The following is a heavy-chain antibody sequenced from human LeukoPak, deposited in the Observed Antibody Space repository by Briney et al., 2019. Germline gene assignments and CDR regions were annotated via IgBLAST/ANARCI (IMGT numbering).Heavy chain of an antibody. D-gene: IGHD3-22*01. CDR2: INPNSGGT. V-gene: IGHV1-2*06. CDR3: ASHHYYDSSGYLHYFDY. Sequence: GASVKVSCKASGYTFTGYYMHWVRQAPGQGLEWMGRINPNSGGTNYAQKFQGRVTITTDESTSTAYMELSSLRSEDTAVYYCASHHYYDSSGYLHYFDYWGQGTLVTVSS. J-gene: IGHJ4*02. CDR1: GYTFTGYY.